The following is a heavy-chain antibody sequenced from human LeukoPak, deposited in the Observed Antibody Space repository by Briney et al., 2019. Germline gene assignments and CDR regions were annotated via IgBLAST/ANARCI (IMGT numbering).Heavy chain of an antibody. CDR2: ISAYNGNT. CDR1: GYTFTSYG. J-gene: IGHJ4*02. V-gene: IGHV1-18*01. Sequence: ASVKVSCKASGYTFTSYGISWVRQAPGQGLEWMGWISAYNGNTNYAQKLQGRVTMTTDTSTSTAYMELRSLRSDDTAVYSCARAVMDYGDYEGGYWGQGTLVTVSS. CDR3: ARAVMDYGDYEGGY. D-gene: IGHD4-17*01.